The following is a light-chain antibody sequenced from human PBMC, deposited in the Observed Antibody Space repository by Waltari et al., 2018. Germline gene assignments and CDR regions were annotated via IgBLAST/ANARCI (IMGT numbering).Light chain of an antibody. CDR2: DVI. V-gene: IGLV2-8*01. Sequence: QSALTQPPSASGSPGHSVTISCTVTARDVGGFRFVSWYQQHPGKAPRLLIYDVIKGPSRVPVRCSGCKYGNIASRTVASLQPEDEADYFCCSFSGANNVLFGGGTKLTVL. J-gene: IGLJ2*01. CDR1: ARDVGGFRF. CDR3: CSFSGANNVL.